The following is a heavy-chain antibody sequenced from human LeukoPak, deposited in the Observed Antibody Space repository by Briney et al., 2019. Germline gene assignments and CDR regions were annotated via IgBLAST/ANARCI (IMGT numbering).Heavy chain of an antibody. CDR1: GYTFTSYG. CDR3: ARDYGEGMVRGVIIGSYYMDV. J-gene: IGHJ6*03. Sequence: ASVKVSCKASGYTFTSYGISWVRQAPGQGLEWMGWISAYNGNTNYAQKLQGRVTMTTDTSTSTAYMELRSLRSDDTAVYYCARDYGEGMVRGVIIGSYYMDVWGKGTTVTVSS. CDR2: ISAYNGNT. V-gene: IGHV1-18*01. D-gene: IGHD3-10*01.